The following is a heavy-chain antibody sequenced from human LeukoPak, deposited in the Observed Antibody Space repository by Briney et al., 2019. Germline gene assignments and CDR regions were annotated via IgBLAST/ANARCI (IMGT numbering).Heavy chain of an antibody. D-gene: IGHD3-3*01. Sequence: GASVTVSCTASGSTFTGYYMHWVRQAPGQGLEWMGWINPNSGGTNYAQKFQGRVTMTRDTSISTAYMELSRLRSDDTAVYYCARAYRITQFDYWGQGTLVTVSS. CDR3: ARAYRITQFDY. CDR1: GSTFTGYY. CDR2: INPNSGGT. J-gene: IGHJ4*02. V-gene: IGHV1-2*02.